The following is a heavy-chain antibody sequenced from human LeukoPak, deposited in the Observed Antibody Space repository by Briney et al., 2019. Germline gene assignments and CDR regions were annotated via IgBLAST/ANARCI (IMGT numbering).Heavy chain of an antibody. CDR3: ARARRVNDAFDI. V-gene: IGHV4-59*01. CDR2: IYYSGST. J-gene: IGHJ3*02. CDR1: GGSISSYY. D-gene: IGHD4-23*01. Sequence: SETLSLTCTVSGGSISSYYWSWIRQPAGEGLEWIGYIYYSGSTNYNPSLKSRVTISVDTSKNQFSLKLSSVTAADTAVYYCARARRVNDAFDIWGQGTMVTVSS.